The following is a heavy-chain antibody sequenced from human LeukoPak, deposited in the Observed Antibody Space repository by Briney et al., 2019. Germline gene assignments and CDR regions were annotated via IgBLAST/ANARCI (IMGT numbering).Heavy chain of an antibody. CDR1: GFTFNQYV. CDR3: VREGYYDSGGPFSGYFDY. CDR2: ITNDGITR. J-gene: IGHJ4*02. Sequence: GGSLRLSCAASGFTFNQYVIHWARQAPGKGLEWVAVITNDGITRFYATSVKGRCTISRDDSKNTVYLQLSSLRVEDTAVYYCVREGYYDSGGPFSGYFDYWGRGDLVTVSS. D-gene: IGHD3-22*01. V-gene: IGHV3-30*04.